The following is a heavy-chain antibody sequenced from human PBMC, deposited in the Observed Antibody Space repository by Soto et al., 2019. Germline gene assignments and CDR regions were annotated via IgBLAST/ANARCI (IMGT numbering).Heavy chain of an antibody. V-gene: IGHV4-31*03. CDR3: ARDRECSGGTCYNYFDY. J-gene: IGHJ4*02. CDR1: GGSISSGGYY. Sequence: PSETLSLTCTVSGGSISSGGYYWSWIRQHPGRGLEWIGYIYYSGSTYYNPSLKSRVTISVDTSKNQLSLQLSSVTAADTAVYYCARDRECSGGTCYNYFDYWGQGALVTVSS. CDR2: IYYSGST. D-gene: IGHD2-15*01.